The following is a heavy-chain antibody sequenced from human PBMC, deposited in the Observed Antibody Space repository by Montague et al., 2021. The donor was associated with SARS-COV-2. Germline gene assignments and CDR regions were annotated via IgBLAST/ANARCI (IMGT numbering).Heavy chain of an antibody. J-gene: IGHJ6*02. CDR1: GFTFSSYS. D-gene: IGHD3-10*01. CDR2: ISSSSSYI. CDR3: ASGNRNYYYGMDV. V-gene: IGHV3-21*01. Sequence: SLRLSCAASGFTFSSYSMNWVRQAPGKGREWVSSISSSSSYIYYADSVKGRFTISRDNAKNSLYLQMNSLRAEDTAVYYCASGNRNYYYGMDVWGQGTTVTVSS.